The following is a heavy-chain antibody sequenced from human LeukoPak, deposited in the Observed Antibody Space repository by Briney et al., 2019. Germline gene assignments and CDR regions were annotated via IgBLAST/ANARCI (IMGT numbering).Heavy chain of an antibody. J-gene: IGHJ5*02. V-gene: IGHV3-11*01. Sequence: PGGPLRLSCAASGFTFSDYYMSWIRQAPGKGLEWVSYISSSGSTIYYADSVKGRFTISRDNAKNSLYLQMNSLRAEDTAVYYCARDSPKVITPDLWGQGTLVTVSS. CDR3: ARDSPKVITPDL. CDR1: GFTFSDYY. D-gene: IGHD3-22*01. CDR2: ISSSGSTI.